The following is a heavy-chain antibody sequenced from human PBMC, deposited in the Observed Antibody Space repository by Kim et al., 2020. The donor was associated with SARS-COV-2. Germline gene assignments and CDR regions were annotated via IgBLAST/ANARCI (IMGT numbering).Heavy chain of an antibody. D-gene: IGHD3-10*01. CDR2: IYYNGGI. CDR3: ASGEIHGYGSYFD. CDR1: GGSINSANYY. Sequence: SETLSLTCTVSGGSINSANYYWTWIRQRPGKGLEWIGYIYYNGGIDYNPSLKSRLTISLDTSQNQFSLNLRSVTAPATAVYFCASGEIHGYGSYFD. J-gene: IGHJ4*01. V-gene: IGHV4-31*03.